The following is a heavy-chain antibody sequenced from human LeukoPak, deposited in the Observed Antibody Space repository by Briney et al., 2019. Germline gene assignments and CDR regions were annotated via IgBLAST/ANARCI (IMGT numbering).Heavy chain of an antibody. CDR3: ARHVDYSSSDDAFDI. V-gene: IGHV4-34*01. CDR2: IHHGGST. Sequence: SETLSLTCAVYGGSFSGYYWSWLRQAPGKGLEWIGEIHHGGSTYYNPSLKSRVTISVDTSKNQFSLKLSSVTAADTAVYYCARHVDYSSSDDAFDIWGQGTMVTVSS. D-gene: IGHD6-6*01. J-gene: IGHJ3*02. CDR1: GGSFSGYY.